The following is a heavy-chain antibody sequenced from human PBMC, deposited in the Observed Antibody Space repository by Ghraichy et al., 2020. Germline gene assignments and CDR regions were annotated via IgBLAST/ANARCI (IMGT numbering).Heavy chain of an antibody. Sequence: GGSLRLSCAASGFTFSSYAMSWVRQAPGKGLEWVSAISGSGGSTYYADSVKGRFTISRDNSKNTLYLQMNSLRAEDTAVYYCAKSGVPRLNDFWSGYYTGYYYYGMDVWGQGTTVTVSS. V-gene: IGHV3-23*01. CDR1: GFTFSSYA. CDR3: AKSGVPRLNDFWSGYYTGYYYYGMDV. CDR2: ISGSGGST. D-gene: IGHD3-3*01. J-gene: IGHJ6*02.